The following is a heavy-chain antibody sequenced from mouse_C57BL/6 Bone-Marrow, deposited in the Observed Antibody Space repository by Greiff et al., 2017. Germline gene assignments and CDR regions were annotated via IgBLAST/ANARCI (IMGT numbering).Heavy chain of an antibody. Sequence: VQLQQSVAELVRPGASVKLSCTASGFNIQNTYMHWVKQRPEQGLEWIGRIDPANGNTKYAPKFQGKATLTADTSSNTAYLQLSSLTSEDSAIYYCARRGPFDYWGQGTTLTVSS. CDR3: ARRGPFDY. V-gene: IGHV14-3*01. CDR2: IDPANGNT. CDR1: GFNIQNTY. J-gene: IGHJ2*01.